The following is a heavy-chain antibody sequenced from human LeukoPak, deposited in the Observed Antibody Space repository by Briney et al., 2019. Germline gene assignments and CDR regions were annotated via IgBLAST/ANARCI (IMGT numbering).Heavy chain of an antibody. CDR1: GGSISSGSHY. V-gene: IGHV4-61*02. CDR3: ARSPYSGSYGDHVDY. Sequence: SETLSLTCTVSGGSISSGSHYWSWIRQPAGKGLEWIGRIYTSGSTNYNPSLKSRVTISVDTSKNQFSLKLSSVTAADTAVYYCARSPYSGSYGDHVDYWGQGTLVTVSS. CDR2: IYTSGST. J-gene: IGHJ4*02. D-gene: IGHD1-26*01.